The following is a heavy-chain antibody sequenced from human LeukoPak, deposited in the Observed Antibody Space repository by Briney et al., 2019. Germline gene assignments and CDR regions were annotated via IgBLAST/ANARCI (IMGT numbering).Heavy chain of an antibody. J-gene: IGHJ4*02. D-gene: IGHD2-8*02. V-gene: IGHV3-23*01. CDR1: GFTFSSYA. CDR3: AKPSFVSWWLPRFDY. CDR2: ISGSGGST. Sequence: GGYLRLSCAASGFTFSSYAMSWVRQAPGKGLEWVSAISGSGGSTYYADSVKGRFTISRDNSKNTLYLQMNSLRAEDTAVYYCAKPSFVSWWLPRFDYWGQGTLVTVSS.